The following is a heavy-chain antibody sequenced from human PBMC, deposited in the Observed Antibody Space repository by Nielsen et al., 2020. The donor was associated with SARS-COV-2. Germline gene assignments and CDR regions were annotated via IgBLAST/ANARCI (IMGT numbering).Heavy chain of an antibody. CDR2: INPNNGVT. CDR1: GYTFTGYY. V-gene: IGHV1-2*02. Sequence: ASVKVSCKASGYTFTGYYMHWVRQARGQGLEWMGWINPNNGVTKSAQKFHGRVTLTRDTSTNTVYMELSSLTSEDTAVYYCARELMYSFDFDYWGLGTLVTVSS. CDR3: ARELMYSFDFDY. D-gene: IGHD5-18*01. J-gene: IGHJ4*02.